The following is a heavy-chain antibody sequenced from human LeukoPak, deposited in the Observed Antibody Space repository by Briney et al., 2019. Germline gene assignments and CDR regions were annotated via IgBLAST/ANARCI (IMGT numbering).Heavy chain of an antibody. Sequence: SETLSLTCTVSGDSISSYYWSWIRQPPGKGLEWIGYIYYSGSTNYNPSLKSRVTISVDTSKNQFSLKLSSVTAADTAVYYCAGHSSNWYVDWFDPWGQGTLVTVSS. CDR1: GDSISSYY. CDR2: IYYSGST. V-gene: IGHV4-59*08. D-gene: IGHD6-13*01. CDR3: AGHSSNWYVDWFDP. J-gene: IGHJ5*02.